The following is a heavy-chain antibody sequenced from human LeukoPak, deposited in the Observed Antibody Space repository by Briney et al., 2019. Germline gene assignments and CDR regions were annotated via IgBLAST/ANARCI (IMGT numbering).Heavy chain of an antibody. CDR1: GGSISSGDYY. D-gene: IGHD1-26*01. V-gene: IGHV4-30-4*01. CDR2: IYYSGST. Sequence: PSQTLSLTCTVSGGSISSGDYYWSWIRQPPGKGLEWIVYIYYSGSTYYNPSLKSRVTISVDTSKNQFSLKLSSVTAADTAVYYCAGGSSASGHYYGMDVWGQGTTVTVSS. CDR3: AGGSSASGHYYGMDV. J-gene: IGHJ6*02.